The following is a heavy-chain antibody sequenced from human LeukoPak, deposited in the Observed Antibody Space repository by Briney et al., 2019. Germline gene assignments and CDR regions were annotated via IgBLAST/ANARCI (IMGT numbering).Heavy chain of an antibody. V-gene: IGHV4-39*01. CDR3: ARATYDFWSGHHYGMDV. D-gene: IGHD3-3*01. CDR2: IYYSGIT. CDR1: GGSISSSSYY. Sequence: SETLSLTCTVSGGSISSSSYYWGWIRQPPGKGLEWIGSIYYSGITYYNPSLKSRVTISVDTSKNQFSLKLSSVTAADTAVYYCARATYDFWSGHHYGMDVWAKGPRSPSP. J-gene: IGHJ6*02.